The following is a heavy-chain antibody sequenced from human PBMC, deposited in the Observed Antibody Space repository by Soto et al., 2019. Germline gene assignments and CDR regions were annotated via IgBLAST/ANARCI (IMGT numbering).Heavy chain of an antibody. Sequence: EVQLLESGGGLVQPGGSLRLSCAASGFAFPRSAMSWVRQAPGKGLQWVSAITVAGGGTYYAESVKGRFTISRDNSKNTLFLQLSSLSAEDTALYFCAKWPPSPKMGVTTHWGQGTLVSVSS. V-gene: IGHV3-23*01. CDR3: AKWPPSPKMGVTTH. D-gene: IGHD1-26*01. J-gene: IGHJ4*02. CDR2: ITVAGGGT. CDR1: GFAFPRSA.